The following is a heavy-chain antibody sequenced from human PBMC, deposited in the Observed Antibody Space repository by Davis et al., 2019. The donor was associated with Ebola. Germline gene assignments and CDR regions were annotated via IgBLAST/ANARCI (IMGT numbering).Heavy chain of an antibody. D-gene: IGHD1-26*01. CDR2: IYSGDNT. V-gene: IGHV3-53*01. CDR1: GFPVSDNY. CDR3: ARDWEYTTTFEWGLARRGYYGMDV. J-gene: IGHJ6*04. Sequence: GESLKISCAASGFPVSDNYMNWVRQAPGKGLEWVSLIYSGDNTYYADSVKGRFTISRDSSKNTLYLQMHSLRVEDTAVYYCARDWEYTTTFEWGLARRGYYGMDVWGKGTTVTVSS.